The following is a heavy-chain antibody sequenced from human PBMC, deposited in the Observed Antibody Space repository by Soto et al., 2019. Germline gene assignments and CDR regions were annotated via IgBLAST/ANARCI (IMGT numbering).Heavy chain of an antibody. CDR3: AKSLDGVPVQKFDP. CDR2: IAYDGSSK. D-gene: IGHD3-3*01. Sequence: QVQLVGSGGGVVQLGRSLGLSCTASGFTFDSYGMHWVRQAPGKGLEWVAVIAYDGSSKYYADSVKGRFTISRDNSNNTLYLQMSSLRVEDTAVYYCAKSLDGVPVQKFDPWGQGTLVTVSS. CDR1: GFTFDSYG. J-gene: IGHJ5*02. V-gene: IGHV3-30*18.